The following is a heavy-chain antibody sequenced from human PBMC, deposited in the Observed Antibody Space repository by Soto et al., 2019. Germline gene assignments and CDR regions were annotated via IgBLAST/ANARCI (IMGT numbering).Heavy chain of an antibody. J-gene: IGHJ4*02. CDR1: GGSISDNNW. Sequence: QVQLQESGPGLVKPSGTLSLTCAVSGGSISDNNWWSWVRQPPGKGLEWIGEIYDRGTTNYRPSLRSQVTISMDKSKNQISLTLESVTAADSAAYYCARHIGVTGTRGFDYWGQGILVTVSP. V-gene: IGHV4-4*02. CDR3: ARHIGVTGTRGFDY. D-gene: IGHD6-19*01. CDR2: IYDRGTT.